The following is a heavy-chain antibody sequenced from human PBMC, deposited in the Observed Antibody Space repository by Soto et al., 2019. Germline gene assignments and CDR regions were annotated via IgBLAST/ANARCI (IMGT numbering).Heavy chain of an antibody. CDR3: AHRVLRTVFGLVTTTAIYFDF. CDR2: IYWDDDK. V-gene: IGHV2-5*02. CDR1: GFSLTTSGVG. J-gene: IGHJ4*02. D-gene: IGHD3-3*01. Sequence: QITLKESGPTVVKPTETLTLTCTFSGFSLTTSGVGVGWVRQSPGKAPEWLALIYWDDDKRSSTSLNSRLIITKDTSKNQVVLTMANVDPADTATYYCAHRVLRTVFGLVTTTAIYFDFWGPGTPVVVSS.